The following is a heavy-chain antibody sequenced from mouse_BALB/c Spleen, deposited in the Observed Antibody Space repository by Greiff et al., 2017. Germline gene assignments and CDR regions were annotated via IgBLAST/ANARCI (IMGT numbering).Heavy chain of an antibody. CDR2: IDPENGDT. V-gene: IGHV14-4*02. D-gene: IGHD3-3*01. Sequence: EVQLQESGAELVRSGASVKLSCTASGFNIKDYYMHWVKQRPEQGLEWIGWIDPENGDTEYAPKFQGKATMTADTSSNTAYLQLSSLTSEDTAVYYCNAGDGYYAMDYWGQGTSVTVSS. CDR1: GFNIKDYY. CDR3: NAGDGYYAMDY. J-gene: IGHJ4*01.